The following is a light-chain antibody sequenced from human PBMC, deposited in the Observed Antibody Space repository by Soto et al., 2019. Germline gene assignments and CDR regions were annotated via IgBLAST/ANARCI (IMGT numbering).Light chain of an antibody. CDR3: QQRSDWPST. J-gene: IGKJ4*02. CDR2: DAS. CDR1: QSVSSY. V-gene: IGKV3-11*01. Sequence: EIVLTQSPATLSLSPGERANLSCRASQSVSSYLAWYQQKTCQAPLLLIYDASNRATGIPAMFSGSESGTDFTLTISCLEPDDFAVYYCQQRSDWPSTFGGGTKVQIK.